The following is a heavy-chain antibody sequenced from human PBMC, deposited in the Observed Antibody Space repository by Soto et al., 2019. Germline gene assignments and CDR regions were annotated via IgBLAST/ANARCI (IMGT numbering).Heavy chain of an antibody. J-gene: IGHJ4*02. D-gene: IGHD1-1*01. Sequence: PGGSLRLSCAASGFTFSSYGMHWVRQAPGKGLEWVAVISYDGSNKYYADSVKGRFTISRDNSKNTLYLQMNSLRAEDTAVYYCAKQTTTSLHFDYWGQGTLVTVSS. CDR1: GFTFSSYG. V-gene: IGHV3-30*18. CDR3: AKQTTTSLHFDY. CDR2: ISYDGSNK.